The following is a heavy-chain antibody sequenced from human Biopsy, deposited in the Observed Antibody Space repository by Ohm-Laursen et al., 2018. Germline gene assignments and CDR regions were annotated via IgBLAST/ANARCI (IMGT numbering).Heavy chain of an antibody. CDR1: GFTVINND. CDR2: ISSSGVQ. V-gene: IGHV3-66*01. CDR3: VRASIFGVATSVFYYYGMDV. J-gene: IGHJ6*02. Sequence: SLRLSCSASGFTVINNDISWVRQAPGKGLEWASFISSSGVQYHADSVKGRFTISRDNSKNTLYLQMNSLRAEDAAVYYCVRASIFGVATSVFYYYGMDVWGQGTTVTVSS. D-gene: IGHD3-3*01.